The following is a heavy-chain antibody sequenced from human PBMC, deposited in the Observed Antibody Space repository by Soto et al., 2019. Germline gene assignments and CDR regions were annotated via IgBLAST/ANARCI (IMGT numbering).Heavy chain of an antibody. Sequence: QITLNESGPTVVRPTETLTLTCRFSGFSLTTSGVRVGWIRQSPGKAPEWLALIYWDDDKRHSASLKSRLTITKDTSKTQVVLTVSDLDPTDTATYYCAHRVLRTVFGLVTTTAIYFDFWGQGTPVAVSS. CDR3: AHRVLRTVFGLVTTTAIYFDF. V-gene: IGHV2-5*02. J-gene: IGHJ4*02. CDR1: GFSLTTSGVR. D-gene: IGHD3-3*01. CDR2: IYWDDDK.